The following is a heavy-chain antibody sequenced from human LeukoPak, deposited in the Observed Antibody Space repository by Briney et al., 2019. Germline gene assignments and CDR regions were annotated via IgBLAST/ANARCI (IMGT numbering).Heavy chain of an antibody. CDR1: GFTFSDYY. CDR2: ISSSGSTI. CDR3: ARPPVVAAYYFDY. D-gene: IGHD3-16*02. Sequence: GGSLRLSCAACGFTFSDYYMSWIRQAPGKGLEWVSCISSSGSTIYYADSVKGRFTISRDNAKNSLYLQMNSLRAEDTAVYYCARPPVVAAYYFDYWGQGTLVTVSS. J-gene: IGHJ4*02. V-gene: IGHV3-11*01.